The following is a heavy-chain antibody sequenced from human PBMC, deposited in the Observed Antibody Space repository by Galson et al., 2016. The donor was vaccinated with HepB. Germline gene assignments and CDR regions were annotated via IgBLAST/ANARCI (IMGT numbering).Heavy chain of an antibody. V-gene: IGHV3-33*08. CDR3: AREHPGIAAAILDY. J-gene: IGHJ4*02. CDR1: GFSFSNYW. Sequence: SLRLSCAASGFSFSNYWMSWVRQAPGKGLEWLALIWYDGSNDYYADSVMGRFTISRDNSKNTLYLQLNSLRAEDTAVYYCAREHPGIAAAILDYWGQGTLVTVSS. CDR2: IWYDGSND. D-gene: IGHD6-25*01.